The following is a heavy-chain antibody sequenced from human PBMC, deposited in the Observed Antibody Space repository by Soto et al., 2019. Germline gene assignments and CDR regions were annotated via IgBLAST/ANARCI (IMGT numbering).Heavy chain of an antibody. V-gene: IGHV3-30*03. D-gene: IGHD2-2*01. CDR3: ARVPDY. CDR2: ISYDGSNK. Sequence: GGSLRLSCAASGFTFSSYGMHWVRQAPGKGLEWVAVISYDGSNKYYADSVKGRFTISRDNSKNTLCLQMNSLRAEDTAVYYCARVPDYWGQGILVTVSS. CDR1: GFTFSSYG. J-gene: IGHJ4*02.